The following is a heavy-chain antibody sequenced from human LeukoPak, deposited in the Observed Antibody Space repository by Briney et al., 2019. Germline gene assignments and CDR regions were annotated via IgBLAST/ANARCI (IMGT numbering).Heavy chain of an antibody. Sequence: GGSLRLSCAASGFTFSSYAMHWVRQAPGKGLEWVAVISYDGSNKYYADSVKGRFTISRDNSKNTLYLQMNSLRAEDTAVYYCARVAEAAAFDSWGQGTLVTVSS. CDR3: ARVAEAAAFDS. CDR1: GFTFSSYA. J-gene: IGHJ4*02. V-gene: IGHV3-30*04. D-gene: IGHD6-13*01. CDR2: ISYDGSNK.